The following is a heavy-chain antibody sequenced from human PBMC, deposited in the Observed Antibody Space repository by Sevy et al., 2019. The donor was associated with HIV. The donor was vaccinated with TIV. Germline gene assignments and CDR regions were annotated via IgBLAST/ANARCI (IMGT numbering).Heavy chain of an antibody. CDR2: INPNRGGT. D-gene: IGHD5-12*01. J-gene: IGHJ4*02. CDR3: ARSRDGYKGGAFDY. Sequence: ASVKVSCKASGYTFTGYYMHWVRQAPGQGLEWMGWINPNRGGTNYAQKFQGRVTMTRDTSISTAYMELSRLRSDDTAVYYCARSRDGYKGGAFDYWGQGTLVTVSS. CDR1: GYTFTGYY. V-gene: IGHV1-2*02.